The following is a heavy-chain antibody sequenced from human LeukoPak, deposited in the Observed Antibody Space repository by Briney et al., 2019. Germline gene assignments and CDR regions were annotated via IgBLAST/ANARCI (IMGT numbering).Heavy chain of an antibody. J-gene: IGHJ6*02. Sequence: SQTLSLTCTVSGGSISSGGYYWSWIRQHPGKGLEWIGYIYYSGSTYYNPSLKSRVTISVDTSKNQFSLKLSSVTAADTAVYYCARDQDSSGHDYGMDVWGQGTTVTVSS. V-gene: IGHV4-31*03. CDR2: IYYSGST. D-gene: IGHD6-19*01. CDR1: GGSISSGGYY. CDR3: ARDQDSSGHDYGMDV.